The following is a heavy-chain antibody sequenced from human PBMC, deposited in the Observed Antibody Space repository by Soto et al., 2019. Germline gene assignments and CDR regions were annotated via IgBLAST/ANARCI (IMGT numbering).Heavy chain of an antibody. CDR2: IYPPDSDT. V-gene: IGHV5-51*01. CDR1: GYPFTTYW. Sequence: GESLKISCQISGYPFTTYWIGWVRQMPGKGLEWMGKIYPPDSDTRYSPSFQGQVTMSVDKSISTAYLQWSSLKASDTALYYCSRVHASQTDFDHWAQGTLVTVSS. D-gene: IGHD2-2*01. J-gene: IGHJ4*02. CDR3: SRVHASQTDFDH.